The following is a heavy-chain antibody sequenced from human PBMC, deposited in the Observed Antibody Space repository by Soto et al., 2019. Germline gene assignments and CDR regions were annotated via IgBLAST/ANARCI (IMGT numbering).Heavy chain of an antibody. V-gene: IGHV1-69*01. J-gene: IGHJ6*02. CDR2: IIPIFGTA. CDR3: ARARSTIFGVVEAQTYGMDV. D-gene: IGHD3-3*01. Sequence: QVQLVQSGAEVKKPGSSVKVSCKASGGTFSSYAISWVRQAPGQGLEWMGGIIPIFGTANYAQKFQGRVTITADESTSTAYMELSSLRSEDTAVYYCARARSTIFGVVEAQTYGMDVWGQGTTVTVSS. CDR1: GGTFSSYA.